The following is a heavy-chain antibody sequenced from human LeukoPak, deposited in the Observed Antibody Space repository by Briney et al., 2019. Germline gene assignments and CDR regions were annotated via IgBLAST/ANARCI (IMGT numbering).Heavy chain of an antibody. J-gene: IGHJ4*02. CDR1: GGSISPYH. Sequence: TSETLSLTCTVSGGSISPYHWSWIRQPAGKGLEWIGRIYTSGSTNYNPSLKSRVTMSVDTSKNQFSLKLSSVTAADTAMYYCARGSSSSSAPLSYWGQGALVTVSS. CDR3: ARGSSSSSAPLSY. V-gene: IGHV4-4*07. D-gene: IGHD2-2*01. CDR2: IYTSGST.